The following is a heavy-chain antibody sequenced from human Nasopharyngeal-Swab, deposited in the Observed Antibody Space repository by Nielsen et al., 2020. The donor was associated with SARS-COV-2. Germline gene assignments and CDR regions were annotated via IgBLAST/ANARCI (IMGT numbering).Heavy chain of an antibody. J-gene: IGHJ4*02. D-gene: IGHD4-17*01. CDR2: IYYSGST. Sequence: SETLSLTCTVSGGSISSSSYYWGWIRQPPGKGLEWIGSIYYSGSTYYNPSLKSRVTISVDTSKNQFSLKLRSVTAADTAVYYCARARTRVTTFDYWGQGTLVTVS. CDR1: GGSISSSSYY. CDR3: ARARTRVTTFDY. V-gene: IGHV4-39*07.